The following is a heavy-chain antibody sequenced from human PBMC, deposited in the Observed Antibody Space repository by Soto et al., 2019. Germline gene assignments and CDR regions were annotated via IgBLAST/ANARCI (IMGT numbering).Heavy chain of an antibody. J-gene: IGHJ6*02. D-gene: IGHD6-19*01. CDR2: ISYDGSNK. V-gene: IGHV3-30*18. CDR3: AKQIAVADYYYYGMDV. Sequence: SGGGVVQPGRSLRLSCAASGFTFSSYGMHWVRQAPGKGLEWVAVISYDGSNKYYADSVKGRFTISRDNSKNTLYLQMNSLRAEDTAVYYCAKQIAVADYYYYGMDVWGQGTTVTVSS. CDR1: GFTFSSYG.